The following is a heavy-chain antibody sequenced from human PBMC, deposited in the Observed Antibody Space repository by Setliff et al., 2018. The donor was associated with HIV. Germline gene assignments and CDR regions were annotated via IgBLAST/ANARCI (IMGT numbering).Heavy chain of an antibody. CDR2: MNPNSGNT. D-gene: IGHD6-19*01. V-gene: IGHV1-8*02. CDR3: ARGAWYSSGWYSSRYMDV. J-gene: IGHJ6*03. Sequence: ASVKVSCKASGYTFTSEDINWVRQASGQGLEWMGWMNPNSGNTDSAQKFQGRVTMTRNTSMSTAYMKLSSLRSVDTAVYYCARGAWYSSGWYSSRYMDVWGKGTTVTVSS. CDR1: GYTFTSED.